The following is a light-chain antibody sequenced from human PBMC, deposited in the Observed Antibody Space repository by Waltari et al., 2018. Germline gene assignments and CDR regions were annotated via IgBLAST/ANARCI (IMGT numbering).Light chain of an antibody. CDR2: DVT. J-gene: IGLJ2*01. CDR3: CSYAGP. V-gene: IGLV2-11*01. Sequence: QSALTQPRSVSGSPGQSVAISCTGTSSDVGGYNYVSWYQQHPGKAPKLMIYDVTKRPSGVPIGFSGSKSGNTASLTISGLQADDEADYYCCSYAGPFGGGTKLTVL. CDR1: SSDVGGYNY.